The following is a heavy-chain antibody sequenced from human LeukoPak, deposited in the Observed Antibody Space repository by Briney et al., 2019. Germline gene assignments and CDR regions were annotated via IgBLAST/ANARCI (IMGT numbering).Heavy chain of an antibody. V-gene: IGHV1-69*04. CDR1: GGTFSSYA. J-gene: IGHJ3*02. Sequence: GASVKVSCKASGGTFSSYAISWVRQAPGQGLEWMGRIIPILGIANYAQKFQGRVTITADKSTSTAYMELSSLRSEDTAVYYCATDSSGGAFDMWGQGTMVTVSS. CDR3: ATDSSGGAFDM. D-gene: IGHD6-6*01. CDR2: IIPILGIA.